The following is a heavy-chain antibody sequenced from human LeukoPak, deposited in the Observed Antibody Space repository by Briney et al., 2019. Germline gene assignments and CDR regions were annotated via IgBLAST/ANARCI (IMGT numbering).Heavy chain of an antibody. CDR3: ARVQSWIQLWSRGGAFDI. CDR1: GGSISNYY. Sequence: SETLSLTCSVSGGSISNYYWSWIRQPPGKGLEWIGEINHSGSTNYNPSLKSRVTISVDTSKNQFSLKLSSVAAADTAVYYCARVQSWIQLWSRGGAFDIWGQGTMVTVSS. CDR2: INHSGST. V-gene: IGHV4-34*01. D-gene: IGHD5-18*01. J-gene: IGHJ3*02.